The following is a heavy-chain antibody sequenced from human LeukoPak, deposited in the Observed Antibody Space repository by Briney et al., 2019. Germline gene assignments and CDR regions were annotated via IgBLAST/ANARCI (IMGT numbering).Heavy chain of an antibody. CDR3: ARRPGDSSSGDWFDP. D-gene: IGHD6-6*01. CDR1: GYSFTNYW. V-gene: IGHV5-51*01. J-gene: IGHJ5*02. CDR2: IYPGDSDT. Sequence: GESLKISCKGSGYSFTNYWIGWVRQMPGKGLEWMGIIYPGDSDTRYSPSFQGQVTISADKSISTAYLQWSSLKASGTAMYYCARRPGDSSSGDWFDPWGQGTLVTVSS.